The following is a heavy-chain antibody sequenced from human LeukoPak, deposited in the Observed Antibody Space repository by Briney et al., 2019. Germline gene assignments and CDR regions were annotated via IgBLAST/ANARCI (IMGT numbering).Heavy chain of an antibody. D-gene: IGHD2-2*01. J-gene: IGHJ4*02. V-gene: IGHV3-11*03. Sequence: GGSLRLSCAASGFTFSAYSMSWIRQAPGKGLEWVSYISSGSEDTLYADSVKGRFTISRDNAKNSLYLQMNSLTAEDTAVYYCVGPPCLRGGYCSINSWGQGTLVT. CDR2: ISSGSEDT. CDR3: VGPPCLRGGYCSINS. CDR1: GFTFSAYS.